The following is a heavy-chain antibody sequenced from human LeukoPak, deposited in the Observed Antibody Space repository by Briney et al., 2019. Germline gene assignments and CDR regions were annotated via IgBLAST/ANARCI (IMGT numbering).Heavy chain of an antibody. V-gene: IGHV3-7*01. Sequence: PGGSLRLSCAASGFTFSSYWMSRVRQAPGKGLEWVANIKQDGSEKYYVDSVKGRFTISRDNAKNSLYLQMNSLRAEDTAVYYCAKAGAWERFDYWGQGTLVTVSS. J-gene: IGHJ4*02. D-gene: IGHD1-26*01. CDR1: GFTFSSYW. CDR2: IKQDGSEK. CDR3: AKAGAWERFDY.